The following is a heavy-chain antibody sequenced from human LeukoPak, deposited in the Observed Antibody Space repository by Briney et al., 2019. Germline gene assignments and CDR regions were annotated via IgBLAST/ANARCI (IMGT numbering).Heavy chain of an antibody. V-gene: IGHV3-30*02. D-gene: IGHD4-23*01. CDR2: IRYDGSNK. J-gene: IGHJ4*02. Sequence: GGSLRLSCAASGFSFSSYGMHWVRQAPGKGLEWVAFIRYDGSNKYYADSVKGRFTISRDNSKNTLYLQMNSLRAEDTAVYYCANQPDYGGNSDDYWGQGTLVTVSS. CDR3: ANQPDYGGNSDDY. CDR1: GFSFSSYG.